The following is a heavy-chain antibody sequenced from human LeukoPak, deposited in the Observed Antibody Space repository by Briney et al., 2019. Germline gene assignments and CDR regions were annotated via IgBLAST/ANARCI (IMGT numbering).Heavy chain of an antibody. CDR3: ATQLVGTTFGAFDI. Sequence: PGGSLRLSCAASGFTFSRYWMHWVRQATGKGLVWVSRINSDGSSTSYADSVKGRFTISRDNAKNTLYLQINSLRAEDTAVYYCATQLVGTTFGAFDIWGQGTMVTVSS. CDR2: INSDGSST. V-gene: IGHV3-74*01. D-gene: IGHD1-26*01. J-gene: IGHJ3*02. CDR1: GFTFSRYW.